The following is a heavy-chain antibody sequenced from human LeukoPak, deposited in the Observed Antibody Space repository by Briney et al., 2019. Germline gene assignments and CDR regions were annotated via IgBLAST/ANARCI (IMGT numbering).Heavy chain of an antibody. CDR1: GGTFSSYA. CDR3: ARSGTSFNWFDP. D-gene: IGHD6-25*01. Sequence: ASVKVSCKASGGTFSSYAISWVRQAPGQGLEWMGGIIPIFGTANYAQKFQGRVTITADESTSTAYVELSSLRSEDTAVYYCARSGTSFNWFDPWGQGTLVTVSS. J-gene: IGHJ5*02. CDR2: IIPIFGTA. V-gene: IGHV1-69*13.